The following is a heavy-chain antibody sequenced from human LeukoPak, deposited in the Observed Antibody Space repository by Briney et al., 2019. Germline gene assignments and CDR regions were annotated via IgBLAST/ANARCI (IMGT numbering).Heavy chain of an antibody. J-gene: IGHJ4*02. Sequence: SETLSLTCTVSGGSISSSSYYWGWIRQPPGKGLEWIGSIYYSGSTYYNPSLKSRVTISVDTSKNQFSLKLSSVTAADTAVYYCARADREYFDYWGQGTLVTVSS. CDR3: ARADREYFDY. V-gene: IGHV4-39*01. CDR1: GGSISSSSYY. CDR2: IYYSGST.